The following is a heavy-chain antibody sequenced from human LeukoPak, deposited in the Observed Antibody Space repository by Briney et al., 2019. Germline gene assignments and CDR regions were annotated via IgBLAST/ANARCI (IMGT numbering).Heavy chain of an antibody. J-gene: IGHJ4*02. Sequence: PGGSLRLSCAASGLTFSSYAMSWLRQAPGKGLEWVSTIGGNGGSTYYADSVKGRFTISRDNSKNTLYLQMNSLRAEDTAVCYCAKASLEDFVAVVAGFEYWGQGTLVTVSS. D-gene: IGHD2-15*01. CDR3: AKASLEDFVAVVAGFEY. V-gene: IGHV3-23*01. CDR1: GLTFSSYA. CDR2: IGGNGGST.